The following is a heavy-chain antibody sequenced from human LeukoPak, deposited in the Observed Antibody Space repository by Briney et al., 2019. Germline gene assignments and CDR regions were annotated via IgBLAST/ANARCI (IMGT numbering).Heavy chain of an antibody. D-gene: IGHD2-21*02. Sequence: ASVTVSCKASGYTFISYGISWVRQAPGQGLEWMGWISGYNGNTNYAQNLQGRVTMTTDTSTSTAYMELRSLRSDDTAVYYCARGLGVVTAQSEQPKPRYFDLWGRGTQVTVSS. CDR1: GYTFISYG. V-gene: IGHV1-18*01. CDR2: ISGYNGNT. CDR3: ARGLGVVTAQSEQPKPRYFDL. J-gene: IGHJ2*01.